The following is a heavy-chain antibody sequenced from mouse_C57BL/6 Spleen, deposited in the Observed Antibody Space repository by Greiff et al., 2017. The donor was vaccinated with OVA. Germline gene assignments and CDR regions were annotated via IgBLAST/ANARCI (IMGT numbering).Heavy chain of an antibody. CDR1: GYTFTSYW. CDR3: AREKITTVVARGYFDV. CDR2: IHPNSGST. J-gene: IGHJ1*03. D-gene: IGHD1-1*01. Sequence: QVQLQQPGAELVKPGASVKLSCKASGYTFTSYWMHWVKQRPGQGLEWIGMIHPNSGSTNYNEKLKSKATLTVDKSSSKAYMQLSSLTSEDSAVYYCAREKITTVVARGYFDVWGTGTTVTVAS. V-gene: IGHV1-64*01.